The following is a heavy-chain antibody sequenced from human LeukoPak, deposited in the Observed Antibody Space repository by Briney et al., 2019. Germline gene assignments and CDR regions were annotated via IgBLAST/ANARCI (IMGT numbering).Heavy chain of an antibody. D-gene: IGHD3-10*01. Sequence: SETLSLTCTVSGGSISTSNYYWGWIHQPPGKWLEWIGNILHSGSTYYSPSLRSRVTIALETSSNQFSLRLTSVTAVGTAVYYHAKSNGYGLVDIWGQGTMVTVSS. V-gene: IGHV4-39*07. J-gene: IGHJ3*02. CDR1: GGSISTSNYY. CDR2: ILHSGST. CDR3: AKSNGYGLVDI.